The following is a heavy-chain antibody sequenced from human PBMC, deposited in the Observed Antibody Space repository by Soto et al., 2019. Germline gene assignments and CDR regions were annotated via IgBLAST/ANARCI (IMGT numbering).Heavy chain of an antibody. CDR3: ARAAFYDFWSGYYIHWFDP. V-gene: IGHV1-18*01. CDR2: ISAYNGNT. CDR1: GYTFTSYG. Sequence: GASVKVSCKASGYTFTSYGISWVRQAPGQRLEWMGWISAYNGNTNYAQKLQGRVTMTTDTSTSTAYMELRSLRSDDTAVYYCARAAFYDFWSGYYIHWFDPWGQGTLVTVSS. D-gene: IGHD3-3*01. J-gene: IGHJ5*02.